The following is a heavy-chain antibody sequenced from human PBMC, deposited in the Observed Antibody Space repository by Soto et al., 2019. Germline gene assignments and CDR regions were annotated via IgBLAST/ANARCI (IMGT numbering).Heavy chain of an antibody. Sequence: SETLSLTCAVSGGSISSGGYSWSWIRQPPGKGLEWIGYMYHSGSTYYNPSLKSRVTISLDRSKNQFSLKLSSVTAADTAVYYCDRVPDYWGQGILVTVSS. CDR3: DRVPDY. CDR2: MYHSGST. CDR1: GGSISSGGYS. D-gene: IGHD2-2*01. V-gene: IGHV4-30-2*01. J-gene: IGHJ4*02.